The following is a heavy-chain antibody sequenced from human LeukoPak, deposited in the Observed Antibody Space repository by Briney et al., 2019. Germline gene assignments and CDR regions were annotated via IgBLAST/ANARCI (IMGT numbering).Heavy chain of an antibody. CDR1: DGSFRGYH. D-gene: IGHD6-19*01. Sequence: SETLSLTCVVSDGSFRGYHWNWIRQPPGKGLEWIGEITYGGTTNYNPSLRSRVAISVDTSKNQFSLRLESVTTADTAVYYCARDTTVASGMQFWGQGALVTVSS. CDR2: ITYGGTT. V-gene: IGHV4-34*01. J-gene: IGHJ4*02. CDR3: ARDTTVASGMQF.